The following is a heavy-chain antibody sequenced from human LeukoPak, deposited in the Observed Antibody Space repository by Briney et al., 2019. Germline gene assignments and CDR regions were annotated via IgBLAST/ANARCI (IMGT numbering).Heavy chain of an antibody. CDR2: IESGRT. CDR1: GGSISTYY. Sequence: SSETLSLTCTVSGGSISTYYWTWIRQFPGEGLEWIGYIESGRTKYNPSLKSRVTISVDTSKNQFSLRVSSLTAADTAVYYCTRDREHSYGKWFDPWGRGTLVTVSS. CDR3: TRDREHSYGKWFDP. J-gene: IGHJ5*02. D-gene: IGHD5-18*01. V-gene: IGHV4-59*01.